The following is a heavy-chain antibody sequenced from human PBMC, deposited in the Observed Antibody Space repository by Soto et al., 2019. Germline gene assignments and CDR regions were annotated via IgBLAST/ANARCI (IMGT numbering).Heavy chain of an antibody. V-gene: IGHV3-23*01. CDR1: GFTFINYA. J-gene: IGHJ2*01. CDR2: ISGGGDAT. CDR3: ARKILGSTSRPNYWYFDL. Sequence: EVHLLESGGGLVQPGGSLRLSCAGSGFTFINYAMNWVRQAPGKGLEWVSSISGGGDATFFADSVRGRFTISRDNSKNTVTLQMNSLAIDDTAVYYCARKILGSTSRPNYWYFDLWGRGTLVTVSS. D-gene: IGHD2-2*01.